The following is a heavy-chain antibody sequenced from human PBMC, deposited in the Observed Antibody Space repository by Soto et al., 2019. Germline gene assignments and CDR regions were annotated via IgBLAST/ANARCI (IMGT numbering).Heavy chain of an antibody. Sequence: HMQLVQSGPEVRKPGTSVKVSCKASGFTLTNSAMQWVRQARGQRLEWIGWIVVGSGHTNYAQKFQKRVTITRDMSTSTTYVELSSLTSEDTAVYYCAATTWMQASHYAMDVWGQGTTVTFSS. V-gene: IGHV1-58*02. D-gene: IGHD5-18*01. CDR1: GFTLTNSA. J-gene: IGHJ6*02. CDR2: IVVGSGHT. CDR3: AATTWMQASHYAMDV.